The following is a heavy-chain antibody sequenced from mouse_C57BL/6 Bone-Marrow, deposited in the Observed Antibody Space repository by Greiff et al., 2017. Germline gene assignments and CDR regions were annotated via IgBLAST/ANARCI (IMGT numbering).Heavy chain of an antibody. CDR2: IDPSDSYT. J-gene: IGHJ3*01. CDR1: GYTFTSYW. V-gene: IGHV1-59*01. Sequence: VQLQQPGAELVRPGTSVKLSCKASGYTFTSYWMHWVKPRPGQGLEWIGEIDPSDSYTNYNQKFKGKATLTVDTSSSTAYMQPSSLTSEDSAVYYCARGYFSNPFAYWGQGTLVTVSA. CDR3: ARGYFSNPFAY. D-gene: IGHD2-5*01.